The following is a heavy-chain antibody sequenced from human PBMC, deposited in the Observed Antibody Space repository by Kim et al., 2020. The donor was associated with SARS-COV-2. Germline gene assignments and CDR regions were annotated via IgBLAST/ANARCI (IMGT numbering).Heavy chain of an antibody. Sequence: GGSLRLSCAASGFTFSSYAMSWVRQAPGKGLEWVSAISGSGGSTYYADSVKGRFTISRDNSKNTLYLQMNSLRAEDTAVYYCAKATPPNDYYDSSGYFASGMDVWGQGTTVTVSS. D-gene: IGHD3-22*01. V-gene: IGHV3-23*01. CDR2: ISGSGGST. CDR3: AKATPPNDYYDSSGYFASGMDV. CDR1: GFTFSSYA. J-gene: IGHJ6*02.